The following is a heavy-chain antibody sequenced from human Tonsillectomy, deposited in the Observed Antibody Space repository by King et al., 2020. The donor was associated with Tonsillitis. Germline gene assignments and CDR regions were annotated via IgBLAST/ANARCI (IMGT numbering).Heavy chain of an antibody. CDR3: ARAGGGWYDAFDI. CDR1: GFTFSDYD. Sequence: VQLVESGGGLVKPGGSLRLSCAASGFTFSDYDMSWIRQAPGKGLEWVSYMSSSSTYTNHADSVKGRFTISRDNAENSLYLHMNSLRAEDTAVYYCARAGGGWYDAFDIWGQGTMVTVSS. V-gene: IGHV3-11*05. D-gene: IGHD6-19*01. J-gene: IGHJ3*02. CDR2: MSSSSTYT.